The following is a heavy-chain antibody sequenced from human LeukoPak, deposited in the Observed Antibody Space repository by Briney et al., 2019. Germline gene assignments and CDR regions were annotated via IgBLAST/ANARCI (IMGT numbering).Heavy chain of an antibody. CDR3: AREDYYNSGGYYLDY. CDR2: IYHSGST. J-gene: IGHJ4*02. D-gene: IGHD3-22*01. CDR1: SYSLSSGYY. Sequence: SETLSLTCTVSSYSLSSGYYWGWIRQPPGKGLEWIGTIYHSGSTYYNPSLKSRVTISVDTSKNQFSLKLSSVTAADTAVYFCAREDYYNSGGYYLDYWGQGTLVTVSP. V-gene: IGHV4-38-2*02.